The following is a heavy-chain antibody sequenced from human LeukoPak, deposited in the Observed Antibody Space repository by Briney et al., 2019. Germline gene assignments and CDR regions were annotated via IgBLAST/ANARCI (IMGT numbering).Heavy chain of an antibody. CDR3: ARYYDSSGYFQSNWFDP. CDR2: INPNSGNT. V-gene: IGHV1-8*02. Sequence: ASVKVSCKASGYTFTGYYMHWVRQAPGQGLEWMGWINPNSGNTGYAQKFQGRVTMTRNTSISTVYMELSSLRSDDTAVYYCARYYDSSGYFQSNWFDPWGQGTLVTVSS. CDR1: GYTFTGYY. J-gene: IGHJ5*02. D-gene: IGHD3-22*01.